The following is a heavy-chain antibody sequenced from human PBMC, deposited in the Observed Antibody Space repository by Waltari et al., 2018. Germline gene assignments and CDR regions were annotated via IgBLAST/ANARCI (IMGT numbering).Heavy chain of an antibody. CDR1: GFTFTSSS. D-gene: IGHD3-3*01. V-gene: IGHV1-58*01. CDR3: AAGLFGVFVQSFDP. Sequence: QMQLLQSGPEVKKPGTSVRVSGKASGFTFTSSSLQWVRQARGQGLEWIGWIVVGSGNTKYAQNFQERVTFTRDMSTSTAYMELKSLTSEDTAVYYCAAGLFGVFVQSFDPWGQGTLVTVSS. J-gene: IGHJ5*02. CDR2: IVVGSGNT.